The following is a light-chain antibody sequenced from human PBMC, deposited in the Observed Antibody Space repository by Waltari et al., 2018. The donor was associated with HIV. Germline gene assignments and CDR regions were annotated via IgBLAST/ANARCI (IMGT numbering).Light chain of an antibody. CDR2: SNN. Sequence: ASGTPGQRVTISCSGSSSSIGNYTINWYRQLPGMAPKLLIYSNNQRPSGVPDRFSGSKSGTSASLAISGLQSEDVADYSCSTWDASLNGWVFGGGTKLTVL. CDR1: SSSIGNYT. CDR3: STWDASLNGWV. J-gene: IGLJ3*02. V-gene: IGLV1-44*01.